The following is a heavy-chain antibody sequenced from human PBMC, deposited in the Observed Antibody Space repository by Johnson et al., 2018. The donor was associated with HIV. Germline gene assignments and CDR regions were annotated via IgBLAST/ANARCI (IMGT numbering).Heavy chain of an antibody. Sequence: QVQLVESGGDVVQPGRSLRLSCAASGFTFSSYGIHWVRQAPGKGLEWVAVISYDGSNKYYADSVKGRFTISRDNSKNTLFLQMNSLRAEDTAVYYCARDGQVFDIWGQGTMVTVSS. J-gene: IGHJ3*02. CDR2: ISYDGSNK. CDR1: GFTFSSYG. CDR3: ARDGQVFDI. V-gene: IGHV3-30-3*01.